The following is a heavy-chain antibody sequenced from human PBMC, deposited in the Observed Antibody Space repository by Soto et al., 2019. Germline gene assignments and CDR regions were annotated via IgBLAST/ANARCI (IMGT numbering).Heavy chain of an antibody. CDR2: INHSGST. D-gene: IGHD3-22*01. J-gene: IGHJ5*02. Sequence: SETLSLTCAVYGGSFSGYYWSWIRQPPGKGLEWIGEINHSGSTNYNPSLKSRVTISVDTSKNQFSLKLSSVTAADTAVYYCARELNYDTSAKGWLDPCGQGTLVTVSS. CDR1: GGSFSGYY. CDR3: ARELNYDTSAKGWLDP. V-gene: IGHV4-34*01.